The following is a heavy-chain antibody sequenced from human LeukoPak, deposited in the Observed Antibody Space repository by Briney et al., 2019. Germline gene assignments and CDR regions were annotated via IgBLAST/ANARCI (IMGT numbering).Heavy chain of an antibody. V-gene: IGHV4-31*01. D-gene: IGHD3-22*01. CDR3: ARSYDSSGYCYYYYFDY. CDR2: IHYSGST. J-gene: IGHJ4*02. CDR1: GGSISSGGYY. Sequence: SETLSLTCTVSGGSISSGGYYWSWIRQHPGKGLEWIGYIHYSGSTYYNPSLKSPLTISLDTSKNEFSLKLSSVAAADTAVYYCARSYDSSGYCYYYYFDYWGQGTLVTVSP.